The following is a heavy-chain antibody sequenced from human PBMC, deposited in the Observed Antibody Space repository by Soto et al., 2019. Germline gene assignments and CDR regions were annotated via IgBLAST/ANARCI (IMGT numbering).Heavy chain of an antibody. J-gene: IGHJ3*02. D-gene: IGHD1-1*01. V-gene: IGHV3-23*01. CDR3: ANLEAVPGAFDI. Sequence: EVQLLESGGGLVQPGGSLRLSCAASGFTFSSYAMSWVRQAPGKGLEWVSAISGSGGSTYYADSVKGRFTISRDNSKNTLYLQMNSLRAEDTAVYYCANLEAVPGAFDIWSQGTMVTVSS. CDR1: GFTFSSYA. CDR2: ISGSGGST.